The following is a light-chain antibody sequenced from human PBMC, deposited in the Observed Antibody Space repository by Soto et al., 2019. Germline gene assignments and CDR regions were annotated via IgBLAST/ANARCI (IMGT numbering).Light chain of an antibody. Sequence: EIVLTQSPATLSLSPGERATLSCRASQSVSSYLAWYQQKPGQAPRLLIYDASNRVTGIPARFSGSGSGTDFTLTISSLEPEDFAVHYCQQRSNWPLTFGGGTKVEIK. CDR2: DAS. CDR3: QQRSNWPLT. V-gene: IGKV3-11*01. J-gene: IGKJ4*01. CDR1: QSVSSY.